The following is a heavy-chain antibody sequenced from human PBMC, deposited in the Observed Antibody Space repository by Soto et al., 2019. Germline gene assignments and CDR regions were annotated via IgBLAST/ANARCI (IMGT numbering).Heavy chain of an antibody. CDR3: ASTYYDTSGFDY. CDR1: GGSVLSYY. Sequence: SETLSLTCTVSGGSVLSYYWSWIRQPPGKGLEWIGYIYYSGSTNYNPSLKSRVTISVDTSKNQFSLKLSSVTAADTAVYYCASTYYDTSGFDYWGQGTLVTVSS. J-gene: IGHJ4*02. V-gene: IGHV4-59*02. CDR2: IYYSGST. D-gene: IGHD3-22*01.